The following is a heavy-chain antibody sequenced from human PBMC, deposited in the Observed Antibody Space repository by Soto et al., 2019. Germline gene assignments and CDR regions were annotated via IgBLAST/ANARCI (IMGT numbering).Heavy chain of an antibody. Sequence: ASVKVSCKVSGYTLTELSMHWVRQAPGKGLEWMGGFDPEDGETIYAQKFQGRVTMTEDTSTDTAYMDLSSLRSEDTAVYYCATGPYDSTSTDEFWAQRPFDYWGQGTLVTVSS. CDR2: FDPEDGET. CDR3: ATGPYDSTSTDEFWAQRPFDY. CDR1: GYTLTELS. D-gene: IGHD3-22*01. V-gene: IGHV1-24*01. J-gene: IGHJ4*02.